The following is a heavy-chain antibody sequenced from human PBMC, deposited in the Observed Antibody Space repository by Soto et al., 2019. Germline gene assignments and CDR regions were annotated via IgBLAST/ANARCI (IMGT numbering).Heavy chain of an antibody. D-gene: IGHD2-2*01. CDR1: GGSISSFCYS. CDR3: ARVPYR. CDR2: IYHSGST. V-gene: IGHV4-30-2*01. Sequence: PSETLSLTCAVSGGSISSFCYSWSWIRQPPGEGLEWIGYIYHSGSTYYNPSLKSRVTISVDRSKNQFSLKLSSVTAADTAVYYCARVPYRWGQGTLVTVSS. J-gene: IGHJ5*02.